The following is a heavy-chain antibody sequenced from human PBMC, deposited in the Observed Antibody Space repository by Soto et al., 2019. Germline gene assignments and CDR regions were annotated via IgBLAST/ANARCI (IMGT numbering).Heavy chain of an antibody. J-gene: IGHJ4*02. Sequence: ASVKVSCKASGFSSTSYAMHWVSQAPGQRLEWMVWIYIGSGDTKYSQKCQGRLTITRDTPASTAYMELSSLRSEDTAFYYCARGWEFPDDYWGQGTQVTVSS. CDR2: IYIGSGDT. D-gene: IGHD1-26*01. V-gene: IGHV1-3*04. CDR1: GFSSTSYA. CDR3: ARGWEFPDDY.